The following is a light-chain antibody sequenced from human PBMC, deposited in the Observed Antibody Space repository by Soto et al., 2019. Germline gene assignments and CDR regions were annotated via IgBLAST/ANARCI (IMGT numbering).Light chain of an antibody. J-gene: IGKJ4*01. Sequence: DIQMTQSPSSLSASVGDRVTITCRASQSISTYLNWYQQKPGKAPNLLIFAASTLQSGVPSRFSGSGSGTDFTLTIRSLQPEDFATYYCQQSHTAPLTFGGGTKVDIK. V-gene: IGKV1-39*01. CDR3: QQSHTAPLT. CDR2: AAS. CDR1: QSISTY.